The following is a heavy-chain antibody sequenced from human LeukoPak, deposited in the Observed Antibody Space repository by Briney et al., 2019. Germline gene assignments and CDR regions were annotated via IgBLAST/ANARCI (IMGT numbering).Heavy chain of an antibody. J-gene: IGHJ4*02. CDR2: TYYRSKWYN. CDR1: GDSVSTDTAA. V-gene: IGHV6-1*01. CDR3: ARDRLCAFDS. Sequence: SETLSLTCALSGDSVSTDTAAWNWIRQSPSRGLEWLGRTYYRSKWYNDYAVSVKSRITINPDTSKNQFSLQLNSVTPEDTAVYYCARDRLCAFDSWGQGTLVTVSS. D-gene: IGHD6-6*01.